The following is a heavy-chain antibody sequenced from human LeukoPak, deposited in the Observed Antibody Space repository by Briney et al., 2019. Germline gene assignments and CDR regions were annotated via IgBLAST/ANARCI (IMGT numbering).Heavy chain of an antibody. CDR2: IIPIFGTA. D-gene: IGHD2-15*01. V-gene: IGHV1-69*13. CDR1: GGTFSSYA. J-gene: IGHJ4*02. CDR3: ARAVAYCSGGSCHPMYYFDY. Sequence: SVKVSCKASGGTFSSYAISWVRQAPGQGLEWMGGIIPIFGTANYAQKFQGRVTITADESTSTAYMELSSLRSEDTAVYYCARAVAYCSGGSCHPMYYFDYWGQGTLVTVSS.